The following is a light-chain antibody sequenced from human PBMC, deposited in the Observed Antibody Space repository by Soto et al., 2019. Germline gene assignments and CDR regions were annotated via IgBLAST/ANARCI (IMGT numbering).Light chain of an antibody. CDR1: QSISSW. CDR2: DAS. J-gene: IGKJ1*01. CDR3: QQYNSYSPWT. Sequence: DIQMTQSPSTLSASVGDRVNITCRASQSISSWLAWYQQKPGKAPKLLSYDASSLESGVPSRLSGSGSGTEFTLTISSLQPDDFATYYCQQYNSYSPWTFGQGTKVEIK. V-gene: IGKV1-5*01.